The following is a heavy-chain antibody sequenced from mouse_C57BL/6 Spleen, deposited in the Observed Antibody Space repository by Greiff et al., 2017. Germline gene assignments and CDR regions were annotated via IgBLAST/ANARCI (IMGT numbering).Heavy chain of an antibody. V-gene: IGHV1-66*01. J-gene: IGHJ2*01. Sequence: VQLQQSGPELVKPGASVKISCKASGYSFTSYYIHWVKQRPGQGLEWIGWIYPGSGNTRYNAKFKGKATLTADTSSSTAYMQLSSLTSEDSAVYYCARYDYGAFDYWGQGTTLTVAS. CDR3: ARYDYGAFDY. D-gene: IGHD1-1*02. CDR1: GYSFTSYY. CDR2: IYPGSGNT.